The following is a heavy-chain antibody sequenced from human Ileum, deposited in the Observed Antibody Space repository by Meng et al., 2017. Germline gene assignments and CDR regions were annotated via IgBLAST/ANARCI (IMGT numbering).Heavy chain of an antibody. Sequence: GLVQESGQGLVTPSGTLSFTCAVSCGSITSDTYWSWVRLPQGKGLKWIGQLSHSGRTFYNPSLKSRVTMSVDKSKSQFSLMLTSVNAADTAVYYCARHGGYYQGFWGQGTLVTVSS. V-gene: IGHV4-4*02. J-gene: IGHJ4*02. D-gene: IGHD4-23*01. CDR1: CGSITSDTY. CDR2: LSHSGRT. CDR3: ARHGGYYQGF.